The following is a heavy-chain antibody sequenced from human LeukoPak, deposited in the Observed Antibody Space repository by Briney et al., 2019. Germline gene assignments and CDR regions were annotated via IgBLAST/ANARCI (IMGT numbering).Heavy chain of an antibody. D-gene: IGHD3-9*01. CDR3: ARSSAYYDNPHYYYYMDV. J-gene: IGHJ6*03. V-gene: IGHV3-30*03. CDR1: GFTFSSYG. Sequence: PGGSLRLSCAASGFTFSSYGMHWVRQAPGKGLEWVAVISYDGSNKYYADSVKGRFTISRDNSKNTLYLQMNSLRAEDTAVYYCARSSAYYDNPHYYYYMDVWGKGTTVTVSS. CDR2: ISYDGSNK.